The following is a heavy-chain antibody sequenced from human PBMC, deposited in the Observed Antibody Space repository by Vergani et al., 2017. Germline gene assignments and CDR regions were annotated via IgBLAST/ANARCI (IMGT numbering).Heavy chain of an antibody. CDR2: ISGPGLST. V-gene: IGHV3-23*01. J-gene: IGHJ4*02. CDR1: GFSFSTYS. Sequence: EVQLQESGGGLVKPGGSLRVSCAASGFSFSTYSINWVRQAPGRGLAWVSSISGPGLSTYYADSVKGRFTISRDNSKNTLSLQMNSLTAEDTAIYYCAGPQGTSAYYYGGFDYWGQGILVTVSS. D-gene: IGHD3-22*01. CDR3: AGPQGTSAYYYGGFDY.